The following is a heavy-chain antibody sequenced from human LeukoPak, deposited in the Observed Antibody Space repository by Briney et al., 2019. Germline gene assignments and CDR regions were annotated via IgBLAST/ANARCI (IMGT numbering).Heavy chain of an antibody. CDR1: GFTFNTYA. J-gene: IGHJ4*02. D-gene: IGHD2-15*01. V-gene: IGHV3-23*01. CDR3: AKGKGSSSSSIDW. CDR2: ISGSAGRT. Sequence: GGSLRVSCAASGFTFNTYAMSWVRQAPGKGLEWVSAISGSAGRTYYADSVKGRFTISRDNSKNILYLQIHSLRAEDTAVYYCAKGKGSSSSSIDWWGQGTLVTVSS.